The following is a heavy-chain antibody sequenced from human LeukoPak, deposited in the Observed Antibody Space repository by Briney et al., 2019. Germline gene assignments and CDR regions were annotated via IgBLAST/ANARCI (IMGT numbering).Heavy chain of an antibody. Sequence: SVKVSCKASGGTFSSYAISWVRQAPGQGLEWMGGIIPIFGTANYAQKFQGRVTITTDESTSTAYMELSSLRSEDTAVYYCARSSGLFTLAARAYYYYYMDVWGKGTTVTVPS. CDR1: GGTFSSYA. CDR3: ARSSGLFTLAARAYYYYYMDV. D-gene: IGHD3-10*01. V-gene: IGHV1-69*05. J-gene: IGHJ6*03. CDR2: IIPIFGTA.